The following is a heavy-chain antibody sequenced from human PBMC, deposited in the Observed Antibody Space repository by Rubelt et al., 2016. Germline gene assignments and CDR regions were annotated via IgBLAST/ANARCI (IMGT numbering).Heavy chain of an antibody. J-gene: IGHJ4*02. CDR2: INPNSGGA. V-gene: IGHV1-2*02. Sequence: QVQLVQSGAEVKKPGASVKVSCKASGYTFTGYYMHWVRQATGQGLEWMGWINPNSGGANYAQKFQGRVTMTRDTSISTAYMELSRLRADDTAVYYCARFAIGGHSSGYLFDYWGQGTLVTVSS. D-gene: IGHD3-22*01. CDR1: GYTFTGYY. CDR3: ARFAIGGHSSGYLFDY.